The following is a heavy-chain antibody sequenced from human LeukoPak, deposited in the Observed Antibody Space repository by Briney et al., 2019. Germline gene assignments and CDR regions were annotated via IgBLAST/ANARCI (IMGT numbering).Heavy chain of an antibody. CDR2: IYYSGST. CDR3: ARGGDGYNYFDY. Sequence: SETLSLTCTVSGGSISSYYWSWIRQPPGKGLEWIGYIYYSGSTNYNPPLKSRVTISVDTSKNQFSLKLSSVTAADTAVYYCARGGDGYNYFDYWGQGTLVTVSS. D-gene: IGHD5-24*01. V-gene: IGHV4-59*01. J-gene: IGHJ4*02. CDR1: GGSISSYY.